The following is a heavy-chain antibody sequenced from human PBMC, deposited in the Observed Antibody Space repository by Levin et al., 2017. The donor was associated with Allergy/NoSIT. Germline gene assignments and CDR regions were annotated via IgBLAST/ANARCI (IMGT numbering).Heavy chain of an antibody. CDR1: GGSIRSSY. CDR2: IYYNGST. D-gene: IGHD6-19*01. CDR3: ARQSRGVAVAGLDC. J-gene: IGHJ4*02. Sequence: SQTLSLPCTVSGGSIRSSYWTWIRQPPGMGLEWVGYIYYNGSTNYNPSLKSRVTISVDTSKNQFSLKLSSVTAADTAVYYCARQSRGVAVAGLDCWGQGTLLTVSS. V-gene: IGHV4-59*08.